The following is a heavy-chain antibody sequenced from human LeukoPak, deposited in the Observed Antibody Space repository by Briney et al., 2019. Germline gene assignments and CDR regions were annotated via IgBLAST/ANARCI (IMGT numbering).Heavy chain of an antibody. D-gene: IGHD2-2*01. J-gene: IGHJ5*02. V-gene: IGHV1-2*02. CDR3: ARGRIVVVPWFDP. CDR1: GYTFTGYY. CDR2: INPNSGGT. Sequence: GASVKVSCKASGYTFTGYYMHWVRQAPGQGPEWMGWINPNSGGTNYAQKFQGRVTMTRDTSISTAYMELSRLRSDDTAVYYCARGRIVVVPWFDPWGQGTLVTVSS.